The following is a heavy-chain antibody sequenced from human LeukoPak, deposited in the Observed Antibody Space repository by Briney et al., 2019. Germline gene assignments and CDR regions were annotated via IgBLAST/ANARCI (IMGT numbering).Heavy chain of an antibody. Sequence: VASVKVSCKASGYTFTGYYMHWVRQAPGQGLEWMGWINPNSGGTNYAQKFQGRVTMTRDTSISTAYMELSRLRSDDTAVYYCARDLPSRFRAVAGTRNDYWGQGTLVTVSS. V-gene: IGHV1-2*02. CDR2: INPNSGGT. CDR3: ARDLPSRFRAVAGTRNDY. J-gene: IGHJ4*02. D-gene: IGHD6-19*01. CDR1: GYTFTGYY.